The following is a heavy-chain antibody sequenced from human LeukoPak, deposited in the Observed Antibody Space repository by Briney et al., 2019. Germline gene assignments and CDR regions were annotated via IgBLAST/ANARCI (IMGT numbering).Heavy chain of an antibody. CDR3: ARRVVYSGTYQGYFDY. Sequence: PGDSLKISCKASGYTFTSYWIGWVRQLPGKGLKLMAIFYPGDSDTRYSPSFQGQVTISADKSISTAYLQWSSLKASDTAMYYCARRVVYSGTYQGYFDYWGQGNLVTVSS. CDR2: FYPGDSDT. J-gene: IGHJ4*02. V-gene: IGHV5-51*01. CDR1: GYTFTSYW. D-gene: IGHD3-10*01.